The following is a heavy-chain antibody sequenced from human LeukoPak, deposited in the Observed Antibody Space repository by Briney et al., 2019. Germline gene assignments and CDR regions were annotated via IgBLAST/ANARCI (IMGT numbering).Heavy chain of an antibody. CDR3: ARAHSSSSYGMDV. CDR2: IKQDGSEK. CDR1: GFTFSSYW. J-gene: IGHJ6*02. Sequence: GGSLRLSCADSGFTFSSYWMSWVRQAPGKGLEWVANIKQDGSEKYYVDSVKGRFTISRDNAKNSLYLQMNSLRVEDTALYYCARAHSSSSYGMDVWGQGTTVTVSS. V-gene: IGHV3-7*05. D-gene: IGHD6-6*01.